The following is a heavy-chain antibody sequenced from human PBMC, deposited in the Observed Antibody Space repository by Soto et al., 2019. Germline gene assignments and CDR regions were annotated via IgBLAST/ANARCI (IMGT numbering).Heavy chain of an antibody. J-gene: IGHJ2*01. CDR3: ARDAGHWYFDL. Sequence: QVQLQESGPGLEKPSETLSLTCTVSGASISTYYWNWIRQPPGKGLEWIGNIFYTGSPNYNPSLRSXXTXSXXTSTNQFALKLSSVTAADTAVYYCARDAGHWYFDLWGRGTLVTVSS. CDR1: GASISTYY. V-gene: IGHV4-59*01. CDR2: IFYTGSP.